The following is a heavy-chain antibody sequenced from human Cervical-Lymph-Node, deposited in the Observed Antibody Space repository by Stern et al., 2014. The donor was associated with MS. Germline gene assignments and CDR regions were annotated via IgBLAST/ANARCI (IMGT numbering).Heavy chain of an antibody. CDR1: GFTFSSYG. J-gene: IGHJ6*02. CDR3: ARDLRDYYGMDV. Sequence: MQLVESGGDVVQPGRSLRLSCPVSGFTFSSYGMHWVRQAPGKGLEWVAVIGYDGNNKYYADSVKGRFTISRDNSKNTLYLQMNSLRVEDTAVYYCARDLRDYYGMDVWGQGTTVTVSS. V-gene: IGHV3-33*01. CDR2: IGYDGNNK.